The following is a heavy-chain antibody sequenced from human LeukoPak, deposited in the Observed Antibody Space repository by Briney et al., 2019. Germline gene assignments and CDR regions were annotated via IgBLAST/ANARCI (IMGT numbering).Heavy chain of an antibody. J-gene: IGHJ5*01. CDR3: ARDRVVSGRFGEVAS. V-gene: IGHV3-13*01. CDR1: GFTICSYD. D-gene: IGHD3-10*01. CDR2: IGTTGDT. Sequence: GGSLRLSCAASGFTICSYDMHWVRQATGKGLEWVSAIGTTGDTYYSQSVRGRFTISRDDAKNSLYLQMSSLRADDTAVYYCARDRVVSGRFGEVASWGQGTLVTVSS.